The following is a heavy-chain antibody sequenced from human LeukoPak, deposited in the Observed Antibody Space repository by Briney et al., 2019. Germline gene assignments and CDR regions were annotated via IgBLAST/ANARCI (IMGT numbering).Heavy chain of an antibody. CDR3: ARSIDYFDY. V-gene: IGHV3-30-3*01. CDR2: ISYDGSNK. D-gene: IGHD3-16*02. J-gene: IGHJ4*02. Sequence: PGRSLRLSCAASGFTFSSYAMHWVRQAPGKGLEWVAVISYDGSNKYYAVSVKGRFTISRDNSKNTLYLQMNSLRAEDTAVYYCARSIDYFDYWGQGTLVTVSS. CDR1: GFTFSSYA.